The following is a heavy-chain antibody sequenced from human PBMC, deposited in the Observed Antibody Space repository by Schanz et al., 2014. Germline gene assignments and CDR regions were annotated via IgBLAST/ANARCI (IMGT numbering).Heavy chain of an antibody. Sequence: QVQLVQSGAEVKKPGASVKVSCKASGYTLTNFDINWVRQAPGQGLEWMGWITSFNVKTNSAQSLQGRVSLTTDTSTGTAYMELRSLRSDDTAVYYCARESVSRTRLFDPWGQGTLVTVSS. D-gene: IGHD3-3*01. V-gene: IGHV1-18*01. CDR3: ARESVSRTRLFDP. CDR2: ITSFNVKT. CDR1: GYTLTNFD. J-gene: IGHJ5*02.